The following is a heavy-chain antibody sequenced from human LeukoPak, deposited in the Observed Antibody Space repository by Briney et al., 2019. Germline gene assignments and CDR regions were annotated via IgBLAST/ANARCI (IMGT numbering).Heavy chain of an antibody. CDR3: ARGFQRYYYDSGGYYY. CDR2: ISSSGSTI. CDR1: GFTFSDYY. J-gene: IGHJ4*02. V-gene: IGHV3-11*01. Sequence: GGSLRLSCAASGFTFSDYYMSWIRQAPGKGLEWVSYISSSGSTIYYADSVKGRFTIFRDNAKNSLYLQMNSLRAEDTALYYCARGFQRYYYDSGGYYYWGQGTLVTVSS. D-gene: IGHD3-22*01.